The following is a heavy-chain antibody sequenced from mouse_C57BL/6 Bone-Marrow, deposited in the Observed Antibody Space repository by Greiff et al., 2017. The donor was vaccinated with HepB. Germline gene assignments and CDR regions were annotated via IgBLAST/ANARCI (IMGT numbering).Heavy chain of an antibody. D-gene: IGHD4-1*01. V-gene: IGHV1-82*01. Sequence: QVQLQQSGPELVKPGASVKISCKASGYAFSSSWMNWVKQRHGKGLEWIGLIYPGDGATNYNGKFKGKATLTADKSSSTAYMQLSSLTSEDSAVYFCARWYWEDYWGQGTSVTVSS. CDR3: ARWYWEDY. J-gene: IGHJ4*01. CDR1: GYAFSSSW. CDR2: IYPGDGAT.